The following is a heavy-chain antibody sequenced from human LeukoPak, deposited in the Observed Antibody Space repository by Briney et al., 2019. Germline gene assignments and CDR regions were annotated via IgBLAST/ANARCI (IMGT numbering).Heavy chain of an antibody. CDR3: ATDRSTRYFDY. D-gene: IGHD2-2*01. Sequence: PGGSLRLSCAASGFMFSGSPMHWVRQAPGKGLEWLAVIWYDGSNIYYADSVKGRFTISRDNSKNTLYLQMNSLRADDTAVYYCATDRSTRYFDYWGQGTLVSVSS. CDR1: GFMFSGSP. CDR2: IWYDGSNI. J-gene: IGHJ4*02. V-gene: IGHV3-33*03.